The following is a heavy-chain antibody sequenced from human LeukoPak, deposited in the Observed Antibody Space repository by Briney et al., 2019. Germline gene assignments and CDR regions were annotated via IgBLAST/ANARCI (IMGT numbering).Heavy chain of an antibody. CDR3: AREVAAREDYYYYGMDV. D-gene: IGHD6-6*01. V-gene: IGHV1-69*17. CDR2: IIPIFGIA. J-gene: IGHJ6*02. Sequence: VKVCCKASGVTFSSYAISWVRQAPGQGLEWMGGIIPIFGIANSAQKFQGRVTITADKSTSTDYMELSRLSSDDTAVYYCAREVAAREDYYYYGMDVWGQGTTVTVSS. CDR1: GVTFSSYA.